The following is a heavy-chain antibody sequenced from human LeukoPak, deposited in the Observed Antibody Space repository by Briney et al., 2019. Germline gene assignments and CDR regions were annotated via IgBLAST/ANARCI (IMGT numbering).Heavy chain of an antibody. CDR2: IRSNSSYI. J-gene: IGHJ6*04. CDR1: GFTFSTDS. D-gene: IGHD4-17*01. V-gene: IGHV3-21*01. Sequence: GGSLRLSCAASGFTFSTDSMNWVRQAPGKVVESDPSIRSNSSYIHYADSMKGRFTISRDNAKKSLYLQMNILRAEDTAVYYCTRDRWGGDYTSRGMDVWGKGTTVTTSS. CDR3: TRDRWGGDYTSRGMDV.